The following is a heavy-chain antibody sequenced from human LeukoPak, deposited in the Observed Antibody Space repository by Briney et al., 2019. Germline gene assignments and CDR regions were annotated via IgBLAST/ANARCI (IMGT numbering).Heavy chain of an antibody. CDR1: GFTFSGYA. CDR3: AKPSTTYYYYYYMDV. V-gene: IGHV3-23*01. J-gene: IGHJ6*03. D-gene: IGHD2/OR15-2a*01. CDR2: ISGSGGST. Sequence: GGSLRLSCAASGFTFSGYAMSWVRQAPGKGLEWVSAISGSGGSTYYADSVKGRSTISRDNSKNTLYLQMNSLRAEDTAVYYCAKPSTTYYYYYYMDVWGKGTTVTVSS.